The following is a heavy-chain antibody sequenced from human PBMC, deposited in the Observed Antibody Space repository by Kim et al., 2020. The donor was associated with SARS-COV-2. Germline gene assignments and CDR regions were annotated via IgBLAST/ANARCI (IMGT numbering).Heavy chain of an antibody. CDR3: AKFGSHMGSAAMDYWGY. J-gene: IGHJ4*02. V-gene: IGHV3-30*02. D-gene: IGHD2-2*01. Sequence: VKARFTISRDNSKITLYLQVNSVRAEDTAVYYCAKFGSHMGSAAMDYWGYWGQGTLVTVSS.